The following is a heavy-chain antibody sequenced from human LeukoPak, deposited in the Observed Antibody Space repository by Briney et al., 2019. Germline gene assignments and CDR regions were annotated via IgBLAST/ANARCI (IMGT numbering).Heavy chain of an antibody. D-gene: IGHD3-22*01. CDR3: AKGQGYDSSGYSAY. J-gene: IGHJ4*02. CDR2: ISGSGGST. CDR1: GFTVSSNY. Sequence: GGSLRLSCAASGFTVSSNYMSWVRQAPGKGLEWVSAISGSGGSTYYADSVKGRFTISRDNSKNTLYLQMNSLRAEDTAVYYCAKGQGYDSSGYSAYWGQGTLVTVSS. V-gene: IGHV3-23*01.